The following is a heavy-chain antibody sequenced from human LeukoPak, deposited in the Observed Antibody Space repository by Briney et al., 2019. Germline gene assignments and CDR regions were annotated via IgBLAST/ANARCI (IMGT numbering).Heavy chain of an antibody. Sequence: GASVKVSCKVSGYTLTELSMHWVRQAPGKGLEWMGGFDPEDGEKVYAQKFQGRVTMTEDTSTGTAYMELSSLRSEDTAVYYCATDLRRFYYYGTDVWGQGTTVTVSS. CDR3: ATDLRRFYYYGTDV. J-gene: IGHJ6*02. V-gene: IGHV1-24*01. D-gene: IGHD5-24*01. CDR1: GYTLTELS. CDR2: FDPEDGEK.